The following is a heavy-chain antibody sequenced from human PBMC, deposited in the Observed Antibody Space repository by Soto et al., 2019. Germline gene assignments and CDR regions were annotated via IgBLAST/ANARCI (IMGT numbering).Heavy chain of an antibody. CDR3: ARIVPIGPRGRIIVATIRDGMDV. D-gene: IGHD5-12*01. J-gene: IGHJ6*02. CDR1: GGTFSSYA. CDR2: IIPIFGTA. Sequence: QVQLVQSGAEVKKPGSSVKVSCKASGGTFSSYAISWVRQAPGQGLEWMGGIIPIFGTANYAQKFQGRVTITADESTSTAYMELRSLRSEDTAVYYCARIVPIGPRGRIIVATIRDGMDVWGQGTTVTVFS. V-gene: IGHV1-69*12.